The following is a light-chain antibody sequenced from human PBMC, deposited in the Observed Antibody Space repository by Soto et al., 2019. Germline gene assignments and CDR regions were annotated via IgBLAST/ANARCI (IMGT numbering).Light chain of an antibody. CDR1: QDISNY. J-gene: IGKJ4*01. CDR2: DAS. V-gene: IGKV1-33*01. Sequence: DIQMTQSPSALSASVGDRITITCQASQDISNYLNWYQQKPGKAPDLLIYDASKLETGVPSRLSGSGSGTDFSFTISSLQPEDIATYYCQKYNSAPLTLGGGTKVDIK. CDR3: QKYNSAPLT.